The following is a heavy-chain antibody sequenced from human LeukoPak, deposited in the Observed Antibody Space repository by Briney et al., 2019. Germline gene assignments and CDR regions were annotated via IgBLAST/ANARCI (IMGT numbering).Heavy chain of an antibody. D-gene: IGHD5-12*01. CDR3: ARRGFQEDYYYYYMDV. CDR2: INPSGGST. CDR1: GYTFTSYY. V-gene: IGHV1-46*01. J-gene: IGHJ6*03. Sequence: ASVKVSCKASGYTFTSYYMHWVRQAPGQGLEWMGIINPSGGSTSYAQKFLGRVTMTRDTSTSTVYMELSSLRSEDTAVYYCARRGFQEDYYYYYMDVWGKGTTVTISS.